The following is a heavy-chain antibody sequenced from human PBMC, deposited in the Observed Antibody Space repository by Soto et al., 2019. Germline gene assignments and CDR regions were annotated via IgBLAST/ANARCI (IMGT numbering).Heavy chain of an antibody. CDR3: AGDSSGYWGAFDI. CDR2: IIPIFGTA. J-gene: IGHJ3*02. V-gene: IGHV1-69*13. D-gene: IGHD3-22*01. Sequence: ASVKVSCKASGGTFSSYAISWVRQAPGQGLEWMGGIIPIFGTANYAQKFQGRVTITADESTSTAYMELSSLRSEDTAVYYCAGDSSGYWGAFDIWGQGTMVTVSS. CDR1: GGTFSSYA.